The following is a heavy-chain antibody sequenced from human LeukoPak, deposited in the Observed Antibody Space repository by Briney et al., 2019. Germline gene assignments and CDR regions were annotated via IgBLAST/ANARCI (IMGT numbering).Heavy chain of an antibody. CDR2: MNPNSGNT. CDR1: GYTFTSYD. D-gene: IGHD1-26*01. J-gene: IGHJ4*02. V-gene: IGHV1-8*03. Sequence: GASVKVSCKASGYTFTSYDINWVRQATGQGLEWMGWMNPNSGNTGYAQKFQGRVTITRNNSISTAYMELSSLRSEYTAVYYCARAGELQIDYWGQGTLVTVSS. CDR3: ARAGELQIDY.